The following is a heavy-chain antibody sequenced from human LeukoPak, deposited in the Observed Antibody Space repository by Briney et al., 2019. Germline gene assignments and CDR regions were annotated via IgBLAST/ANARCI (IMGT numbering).Heavy chain of an antibody. CDR3: ARDADMIDAFDI. D-gene: IGHD3-22*01. CDR2: ISGSGFTI. J-gene: IGHJ3*02. V-gene: IGHV3-48*01. CDR1: GFTLSNYS. Sequence: GGSLRLSCAVSGFTLSNYSMNWVRQAPGKGLEWISYISGSGFTIHYADSVKGRFTISRDNAKNSLYLQMNSLRAEDTAVYYCARDADMIDAFDIWGQGTMVTASS.